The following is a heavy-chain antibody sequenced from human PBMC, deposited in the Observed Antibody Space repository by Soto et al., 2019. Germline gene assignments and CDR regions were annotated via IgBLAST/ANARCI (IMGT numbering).Heavy chain of an antibody. CDR1: GFTFSSYS. Sequence: PXESLRLSCAASGFTFSSYSMNWVRQAPGKGLGGVSSISSSSSYIYYADSVKGRFTISRDNAKNSLYLQMNSPRAEDTGVYYCGRVLGGIMGYWGQGTLVTVSS. CDR3: GRVLGGIMGY. J-gene: IGHJ4*02. CDR2: ISSSSSYI. D-gene: IGHD3-16*01. V-gene: IGHV3-21*01.